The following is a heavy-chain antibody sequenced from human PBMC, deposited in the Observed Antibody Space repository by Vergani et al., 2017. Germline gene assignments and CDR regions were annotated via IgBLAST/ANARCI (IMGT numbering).Heavy chain of an antibody. CDR1: EYSFGNYW. J-gene: IGHJ4*02. CDR2: IYPADSDT. V-gene: IGHV5-51*01. D-gene: IGHD1-1*01. Sequence: EVELVQSGPEIRKPGESLTISCKRSEYSFGNYWIVWVRQMPGKGLEWMGIIYPADSDTRYSPSFQGQVTISADKSISTAFLQWDSLKASDTALYYCARHTTYTDSWGQGTLVTVSS. CDR3: ARHTTYTDS.